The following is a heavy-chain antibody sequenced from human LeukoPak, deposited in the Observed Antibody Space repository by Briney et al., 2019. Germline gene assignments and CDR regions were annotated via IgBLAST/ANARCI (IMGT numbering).Heavy chain of an antibody. CDR1: GYSINNGYY. V-gene: IGHV4-38-2*02. CDR3: ARGVPGDSSGYFFDY. CDR2: IYHSGST. J-gene: IGHJ4*02. D-gene: IGHD3-22*01. Sequence: SETLSLTCTVSGYSINNGYYWGWIRQPPGKGLEWIGSIYHSGSTYYKPSLKSRVTISVDTSKNQFSLKLNSVTAADTAVYYCARGVPGDSSGYFFDYWGQGTLVTATS.